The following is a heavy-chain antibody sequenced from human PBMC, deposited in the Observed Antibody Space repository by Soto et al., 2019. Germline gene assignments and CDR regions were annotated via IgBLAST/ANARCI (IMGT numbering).Heavy chain of an antibody. Sequence: PWETLSLTCAVYGGSVNGYYWNWIRQPPGKGLEWIGEINHTGGTHYNPSLKSRVTMSVDTSKNQFSLRLSSVTAADTAIYYCATRITVFGLLIPPFDPWGQVTQVTVSS. CDR2: INHTGGT. D-gene: IGHD3-3*01. CDR3: ATRITVFGLLIPPFDP. V-gene: IGHV4-34*01. CDR1: GGSVNGYY. J-gene: IGHJ5*02.